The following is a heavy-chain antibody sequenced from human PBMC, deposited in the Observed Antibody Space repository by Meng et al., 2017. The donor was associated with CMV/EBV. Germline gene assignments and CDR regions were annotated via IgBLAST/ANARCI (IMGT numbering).Heavy chain of an antibody. J-gene: IGHJ3*02. V-gene: IGHV4-59*01. CDR3: ARAGGAFDI. Sequence: SETLSLTCTVSGGSISSYYWSWIRQPPGKGLEWVGYIYYSGSTNYNPSLKSRVTISVDTSKNQFSLKLSSVTAAATDVYYCARAGGAFDIWGQGTMVTVSS. CDR1: GGSISSYY. D-gene: IGHD1-26*01. CDR2: IYYSGST.